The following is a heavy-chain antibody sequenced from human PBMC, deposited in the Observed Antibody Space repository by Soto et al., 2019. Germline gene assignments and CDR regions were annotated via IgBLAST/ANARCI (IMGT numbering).Heavy chain of an antibody. CDR2: IWYDGSNK. V-gene: IGHV3-33*08. CDR1: GFTFSSYA. D-gene: IGHD5-18*01. Sequence: GGSLRLSCAASGFTFSSYAMSWVRQAPGKGLEWVAVIWYDGSNKYYADSVKGRFTISRDNSKNTLYLQMNSLRAEDTAVYYCARSKGKTVTADYWGQGTLVTVSS. J-gene: IGHJ4*02. CDR3: ARSKGKTVTADY.